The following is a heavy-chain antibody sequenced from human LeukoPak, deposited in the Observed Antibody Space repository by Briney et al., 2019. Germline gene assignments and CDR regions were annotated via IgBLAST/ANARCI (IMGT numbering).Heavy chain of an antibody. CDR2: INPNSGGT. V-gene: IGHV1-2*02. J-gene: IGHJ5*02. CDR1: GYTFTGYY. D-gene: IGHD1-26*01. Sequence: GASVKVSCNTFGYTFTGYYMHWVRQAPGQGLEWMGWINPNSGGTNYAQKFQGRVTMTRDTSISTAYMEVSRLRSNDTAVYYCATGSYYDNWFDPWGQGTLVTVSS. CDR3: ATGSYYDNWFDP.